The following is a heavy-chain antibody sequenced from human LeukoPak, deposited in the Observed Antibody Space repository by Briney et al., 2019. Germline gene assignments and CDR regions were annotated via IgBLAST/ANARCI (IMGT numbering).Heavy chain of an antibody. D-gene: IGHD6-13*01. CDR3: XRVRNGFIAAAGTHFDC. Sequence: GGSLRLSCAASGFTFSSYWMSWVRQAPGKGLEWVANIKQDGSEKYYVDSVKGRFTISRDNAKNSLYLQMNSLRAEDTAVYYCXRVRNGFIAAAGTHFDCWGQGTLVTVSS. J-gene: IGHJ4*02. CDR2: IKQDGSEK. CDR1: GFTFSSYW. V-gene: IGHV3-7*01.